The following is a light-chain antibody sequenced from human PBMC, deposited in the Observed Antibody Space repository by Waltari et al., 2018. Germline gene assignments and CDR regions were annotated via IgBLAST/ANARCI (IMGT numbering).Light chain of an antibody. Sequence: QLVLTQSPSASASLGASVQLPCTLSSGYSSNIIAWHQQQPQKGPRYLMKVNSDGSHSKGDEIPDRFSGSSSGAERYLTISSLQSEDEADYYCQTGGHGTWVFGGGTKLTVL. CDR1: SGYSSNI. CDR2: VNSDGSH. CDR3: QTGGHGTWV. J-gene: IGLJ3*02. V-gene: IGLV4-69*01.